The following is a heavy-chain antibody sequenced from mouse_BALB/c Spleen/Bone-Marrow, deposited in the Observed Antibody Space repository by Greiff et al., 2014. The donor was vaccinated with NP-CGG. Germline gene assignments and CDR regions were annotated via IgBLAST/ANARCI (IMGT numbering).Heavy chain of an antibody. Sequence: VESGGSLKLSCAASGFDFSRYWMSWVRQVPGKGLEWIGEINPDSSTINYTPSLKDNFIISRDNAKNTLYLQMSKVRSEDTALYYCARLYYDYDDVFYWYFDVWGAGTTVTVSS. V-gene: IGHV4-1*02. CDR2: INPDSSTI. D-gene: IGHD2-4*01. CDR1: GFDFSRYW. CDR3: ARLYYDYDDVFYWYFDV. J-gene: IGHJ1*01.